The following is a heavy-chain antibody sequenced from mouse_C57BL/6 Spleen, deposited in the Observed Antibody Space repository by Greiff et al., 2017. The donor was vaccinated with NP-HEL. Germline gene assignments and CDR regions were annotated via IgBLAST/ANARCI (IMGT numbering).Heavy chain of an antibody. J-gene: IGHJ3*01. D-gene: IGHD2-4*01. Sequence: EVQLVESGGDLVKPGGSLKLSCAASGFTFSSYGMSWVRQTPDKRLEWVATISSGGSYTYYPDSVKGRFNISRDNAKNTLYRQMSSLKSEDTAMYYCARSGDYDVRFAYWGQGTLVTVSA. CDR3: ARSGDYDVRFAY. CDR2: ISSGGSYT. V-gene: IGHV5-6*01. CDR1: GFTFSSYG.